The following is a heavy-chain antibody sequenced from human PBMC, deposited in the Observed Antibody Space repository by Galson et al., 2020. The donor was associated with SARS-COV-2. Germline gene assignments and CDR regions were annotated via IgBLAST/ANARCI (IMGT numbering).Heavy chain of an antibody. V-gene: IGHV4-34*01. CDR2: INHSGTT. D-gene: IGHD3-10*01. CDR3: AKRNELRWFVELLLSTYNNGRDV. Sequence: SETLSLTCAVYGGSFSGYFWTWIRQPPGKGLEWIGEINHSGTTNYNPSLKSRVAMSVDTSKNQFSLRLSSVTAADTAVYYCAKRNELRWFVELLLSTYNNGRDVWGQGTTVTVSS. J-gene: IGHJ6*02. CDR1: GGSFSGYF.